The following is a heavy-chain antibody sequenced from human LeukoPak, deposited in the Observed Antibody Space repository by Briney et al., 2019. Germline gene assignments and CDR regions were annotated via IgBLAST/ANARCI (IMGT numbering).Heavy chain of an antibody. CDR3: VRHVLFGLNDAFDI. D-gene: IGHD2/OR15-2a*01. CDR2: IYRSGST. V-gene: IGHV4-4*07. J-gene: IGHJ3*02. Sequence: PSETLSLTCTVSGGSISNYYWSWIRQPAGKGLEWIGRIYRSGSTNYNPSLKSRVAMSVDTSKNQFSLKLSSVTAADTAVYYCVRHVLFGLNDAFDIWGQGTMVTVSS. CDR1: GGSISNYY.